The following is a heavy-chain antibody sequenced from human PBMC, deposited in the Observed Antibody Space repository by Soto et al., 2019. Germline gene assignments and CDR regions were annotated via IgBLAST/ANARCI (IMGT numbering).Heavy chain of an antibody. CDR3: ARDILTLQYYYGMDV. D-gene: IGHD3-9*01. CDR1: GFTFSSYA. V-gene: IGHV3-30-3*01. J-gene: IGHJ6*02. Sequence: GGSLRLSCAASGFTFSSYAMHWVRQAPGKGLEWVAVISYDGSNKYYADSVKGRFTISRDNSKNTLYLQMNSLRAEDTAVYYCARDILTLQYYYGMDVWGQGTTVTVPS. CDR2: ISYDGSNK.